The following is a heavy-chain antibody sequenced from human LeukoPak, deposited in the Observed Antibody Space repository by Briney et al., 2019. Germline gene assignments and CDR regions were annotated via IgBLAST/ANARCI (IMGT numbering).Heavy chain of an antibody. D-gene: IGHD3-10*01. Sequence: TPSETLSLTCTVSGGSISSSYSYWGWFRQPPGKGLEWIGDIYYSGSTYYNPSLKSGVTISVDTSKNHFSLKMNSVTAADTAVYYCAKPSNYYGSATDAFDFWGQGTMVTVSS. CDR1: GGSISSSYSY. CDR2: IYYSGST. CDR3: AKPSNYYGSATDAFDF. V-gene: IGHV4-39*07. J-gene: IGHJ3*01.